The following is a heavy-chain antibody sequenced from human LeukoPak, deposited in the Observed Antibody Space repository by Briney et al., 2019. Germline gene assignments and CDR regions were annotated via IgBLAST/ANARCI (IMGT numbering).Heavy chain of an antibody. J-gene: IGHJ4*02. CDR3: ARNSYSSGSYFDY. V-gene: IGHV4-59*08. CDR2: IYYGGSI. Sequence: SETLSLTCSVSGGSISSYYWSWIRQPPGKGLEWIGYIYYGGSINYNPSLKSRVTISVDTSKNQFSLKLSSVTAADTAVYYCARNSYSSGSYFDYWGQGTLVTVSS. CDR1: GGSISSYY. D-gene: IGHD6-19*01.